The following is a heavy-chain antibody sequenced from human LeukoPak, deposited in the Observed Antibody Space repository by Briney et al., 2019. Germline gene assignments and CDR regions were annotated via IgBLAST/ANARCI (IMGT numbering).Heavy chain of an antibody. CDR2: IYYSGSA. V-gene: IGHV4-39*01. D-gene: IGHD3-3*01. CDR1: GGSISSSGYY. J-gene: IGHJ4*02. CDR3: ARGSQVDDFWSGYRAPLDY. Sequence: SETLSLTCTVSGGSISSSGYYWSWIRQPPGKGLEWIGTIYYSGSAFYNPSLKTQVTISVDTSKNQFSLKLSSVTAADTAVYFCARGSQVDDFWSGYRAPLDYWGQGTLVTVSS.